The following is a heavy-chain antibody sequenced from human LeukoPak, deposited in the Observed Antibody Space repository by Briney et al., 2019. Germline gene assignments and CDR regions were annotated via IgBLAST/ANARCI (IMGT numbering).Heavy chain of an antibody. D-gene: IGHD6-13*01. J-gene: IGHJ5*02. CDR1: GFTFSSYA. CDR2: INHSGST. V-gene: IGHV4-34*01. CDR3: ARGQVVGRRAAAGTRNWFDP. Sequence: GSLRLSCAASGFTFSSYAMSWVRQPPGKGLEWIGEINHSGSTNYNPSLKSRVTISVDTSKNQFSLKLSSVTAADTAVYYCARGQVVGRRAAAGTRNWFDPWGQGTLVTVSS.